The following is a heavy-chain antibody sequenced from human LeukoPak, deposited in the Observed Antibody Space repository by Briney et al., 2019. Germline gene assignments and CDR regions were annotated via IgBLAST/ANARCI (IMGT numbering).Heavy chain of an antibody. CDR1: GFTFSSYS. Sequence: GGSLRLSCAASGFTFSSYSMNWVRQAPGKGLEWVSSISSSSSYIYYADSVKGRFTISRDNAKNSLCLQMNSLRSEDTAVYYCARDITGYYYYGMDVRGQGTTVTVSS. CDR2: ISSSSSYI. V-gene: IGHV3-21*01. J-gene: IGHJ6*02. D-gene: IGHD1-14*01. CDR3: ARDITGYYYYGMDV.